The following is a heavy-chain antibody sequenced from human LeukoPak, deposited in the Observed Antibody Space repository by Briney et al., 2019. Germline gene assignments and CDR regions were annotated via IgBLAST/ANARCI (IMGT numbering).Heavy chain of an antibody. Sequence: PGGSLRLSCAASGFSISSSAMNWVRQAPGKGLEWVSSINNVASHIYYAGSVRVRFTISRDNAKNSVYLQMNSLRAEDTAVYYCTRDATYYLRYGYFDYWGQGTLVTVSS. CDR1: GFSISSSA. J-gene: IGHJ4*02. D-gene: IGHD2/OR15-2a*01. CDR3: TRDATYYLRYGYFDY. CDR2: INNVASHI. V-gene: IGHV3-21*01.